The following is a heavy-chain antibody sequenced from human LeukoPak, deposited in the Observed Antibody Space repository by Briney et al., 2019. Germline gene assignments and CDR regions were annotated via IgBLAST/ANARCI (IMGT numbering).Heavy chain of an antibody. V-gene: IGHV3-21*01. J-gene: IGHJ4*02. D-gene: IGHD3-22*01. CDR3: ARDGRGDYYDSSGYTNDY. CDR2: ISSSSYI. CDR1: GFTFSSYS. Sequence: GGSLRLSCAASGFTFSSYSMNWVRQAPGKGLEWVSSISSSSYIYYADSVKGRFTISRDNAKNSLYLQMNSLRAEDTAVYYCARDGRGDYYDSSGYTNDYWGQGTLVTVSS.